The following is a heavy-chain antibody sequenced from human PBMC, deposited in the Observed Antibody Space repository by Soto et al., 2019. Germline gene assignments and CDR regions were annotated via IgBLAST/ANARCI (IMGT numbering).Heavy chain of an antibody. CDR3: ARREWRGSPDNY. CDR2: IYYSGST. D-gene: IGHD3-3*01. J-gene: IGHJ4*02. CDR1: GGSISSSSYY. V-gene: IGHV4-39*01. Sequence: QLQLQASGPGLVKLSETPSLTCTVTGGSISSSSYYWGWLRQPPGKVLEWIGSIYYSGSTYYNPSLKSSGTISVDTAKNHCSLRLSSVTAADTAVYYCARREWRGSPDNYWGQGTLVTVSS.